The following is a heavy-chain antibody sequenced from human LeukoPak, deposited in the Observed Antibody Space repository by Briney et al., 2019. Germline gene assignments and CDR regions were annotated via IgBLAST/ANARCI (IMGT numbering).Heavy chain of an antibody. CDR2: IIPIFGTA. CDR1: GGTFSSYA. J-gene: IGHJ5*02. V-gene: IGHV1-69*13. D-gene: IGHD3-3*01. Sequence: ASVKVSCKASGGTFSSYAISWVRQAPGQGLEWMGGIIPIFGTANYAQKFQGRVTITADESTSTAYMELSSLRSEDTAVYYCASSTSGYYNWYNWFDPWGQGTLVTVSS. CDR3: ASSTSGYYNWYNWFDP.